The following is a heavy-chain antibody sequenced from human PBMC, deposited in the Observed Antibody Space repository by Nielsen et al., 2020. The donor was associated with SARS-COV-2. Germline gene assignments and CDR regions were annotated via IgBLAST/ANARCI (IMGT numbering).Heavy chain of an antibody. Sequence: GESLKISCAASGFTFSDYYMRWIRQAPGKGLEWVLYISRSCSTIYYAESVKGRFTISRDNAKNSLYLQMNSLRAEDTAVYYCARGGYSSSSSYYYYYGMDVWGQGTTVTVSS. CDR3: ARGGYSSSSSYYYYYGMDV. D-gene: IGHD6-6*01. V-gene: IGHV3-11*04. J-gene: IGHJ6*02. CDR2: ISRSCSTI. CDR1: GFTFSDYY.